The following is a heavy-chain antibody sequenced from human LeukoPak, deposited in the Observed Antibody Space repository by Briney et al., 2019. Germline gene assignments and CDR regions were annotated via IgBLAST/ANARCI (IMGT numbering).Heavy chain of an antibody. V-gene: IGHV1-2*02. D-gene: IGHD2-15*01. J-gene: IGHJ5*01. CDR1: GYTFIDYH. CDR3: ARVSCSGGTCYDLGWFDS. CDR2: INPNSGGT. Sequence: ASVKVPCKGSGYTFIDYHIHWVRQAPGQGLEWMGWINPNSGGTIYAQKFQGRVTMTRDTSINTAYMELSRLTSDDAAMYYCARVSCSGGTCYDLGWFDSWGQGTLVTVSS.